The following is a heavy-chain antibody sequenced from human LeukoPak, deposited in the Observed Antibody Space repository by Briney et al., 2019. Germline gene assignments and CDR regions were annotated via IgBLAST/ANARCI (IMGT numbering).Heavy chain of an antibody. V-gene: IGHV1-18*01. J-gene: IGHJ4*02. D-gene: IGHD1-26*01. Sequence: GASVTVSCKAFGYNFTTYDITWVRQAPGQGLEWIGWINSNNGNTIYAQKMQGRVTLTTDTSTATVHMELKSLRSDDTAMYYCARLPEWHLLRYFDYWGQGTLVSVSS. CDR3: ARLPEWHLLRYFDY. CDR1: GYNFTTYD. CDR2: INSNNGNT.